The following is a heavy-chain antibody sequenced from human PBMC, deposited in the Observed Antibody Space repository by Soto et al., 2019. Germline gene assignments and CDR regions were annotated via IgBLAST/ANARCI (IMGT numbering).Heavy chain of an antibody. V-gene: IGHV4-4*07. D-gene: IGHD2-15*01. Sequence: LSLTCSVAAGSISTYHWSWIRQPAGKGLEWIGHIYYTGSTDYNPSLKSRVTMSVDTSKNQFSLKVSSVTAADTAVYYCASDCSGDVGYPASFAYRDQGTLVTV. CDR2: IYYTGST. CDR3: ASDCSGDVGYPASFAY. J-gene: IGHJ4*02. CDR1: AGSISTYH.